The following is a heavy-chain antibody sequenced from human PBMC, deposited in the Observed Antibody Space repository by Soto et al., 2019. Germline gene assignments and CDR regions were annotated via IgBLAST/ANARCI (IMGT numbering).Heavy chain of an antibody. Sequence: LRLSCAASGFTVSSNYMSWVRQAPWKGLEWVSVIYSGGSTYYADSVKGRFTISRDNTKNTLYLQMNSLRAEDTAVYYCARDHLDDFWSGYNSGMDVWGQGATVTVSS. CDR2: IYSGGST. CDR3: ARDHLDDFWSGYNSGMDV. CDR1: GFTVSSNY. V-gene: IGHV3-53*01. D-gene: IGHD3-3*01. J-gene: IGHJ6*02.